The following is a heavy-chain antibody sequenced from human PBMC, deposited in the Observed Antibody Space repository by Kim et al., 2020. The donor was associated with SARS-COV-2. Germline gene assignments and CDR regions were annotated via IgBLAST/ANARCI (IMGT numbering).Heavy chain of an antibody. CDR2: IIPIFGTA. D-gene: IGHD2-2*01. CDR3: ARDGADIVVVPALTYAFDI. J-gene: IGHJ3*02. CDR1: GGTFSSYA. Sequence: SVKVSCKASGGTFSSYAISWVRQAPGQGLEWMGGIIPIFGTANYAQKFQGRVTITADESTSTAYMELSSLRSEDTAVYYCARDGADIVVVPALTYAFDIWGQGTMVTVSS. V-gene: IGHV1-69*13.